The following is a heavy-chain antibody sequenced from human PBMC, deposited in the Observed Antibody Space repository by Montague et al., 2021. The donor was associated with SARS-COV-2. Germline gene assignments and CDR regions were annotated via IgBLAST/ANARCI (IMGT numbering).Heavy chain of an antibody. CDR3: ARRNSGQHLVGSGWFDP. D-gene: IGHD5-12*01. V-gene: IGHV3-23*01. Sequence: SLRLSCATSGFTFGSYAMSWVRQALGKGLEWLSGIDAGGGAVFDADSVKGRFTTSRDNYKNTLYLQMNSLTADDTAVYYCARRNSGQHLVGSGWFDPWGQGTLVTVSS. CDR2: IDAGGGAV. CDR1: GFTFGSYA. J-gene: IGHJ5*02.